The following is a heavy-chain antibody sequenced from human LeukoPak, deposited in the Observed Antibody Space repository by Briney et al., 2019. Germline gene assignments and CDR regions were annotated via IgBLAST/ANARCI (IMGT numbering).Heavy chain of an antibody. CDR1: GFTFDDYG. CDR2: INWNGGST. D-gene: IGHD3-22*01. Sequence: GGSLRLSCAASGFTFDDYGMSWVRQAPGKGLEWDSGINWNGGSTGYADSVKGRFTISRDNAKNSLYLQMNSLRAEDTALYYCARDMYYYDSSGYPIADYWGQGTLVTVSS. J-gene: IGHJ4*02. V-gene: IGHV3-20*04. CDR3: ARDMYYYDSSGYPIADY.